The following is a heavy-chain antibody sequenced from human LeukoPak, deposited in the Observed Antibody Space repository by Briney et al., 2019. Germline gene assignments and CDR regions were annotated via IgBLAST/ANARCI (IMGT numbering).Heavy chain of an antibody. CDR1: GYTFTGYG. V-gene: IGHV1-18*01. J-gene: IGHJ1*01. D-gene: IGHD6-13*01. CDR3: ARDPIRGSWYKYFQH. CDR2: ISAYNGNT. Sequence: GASVKVSCKASGYTFTGYGISWVRQAPGQGLEWMGWISAYNGNTNYAQKLQGRVTMTTDTSTSTAYMELRSLRSDDTAVYYCARDPIRGSWYKYFQHWGQGTLVTVSS.